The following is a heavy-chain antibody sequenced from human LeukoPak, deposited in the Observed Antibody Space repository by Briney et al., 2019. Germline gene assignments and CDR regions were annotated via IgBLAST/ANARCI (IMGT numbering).Heavy chain of an antibody. D-gene: IGHD3-10*01. CDR3: ARASGSYYKDNWFDP. CDR1: GYTFTSYA. Sequence: ASVKVSCKASGYTFTSYAMHWVRQAPGQRLEWMGWINAGNGNTKYSQKFQGRVTITRDTSASTAYMELSSLRSEDTAVYYCARASGSYYKDNWFDPWGQGTLVTVSS. V-gene: IGHV1-3*01. J-gene: IGHJ5*02. CDR2: INAGNGNT.